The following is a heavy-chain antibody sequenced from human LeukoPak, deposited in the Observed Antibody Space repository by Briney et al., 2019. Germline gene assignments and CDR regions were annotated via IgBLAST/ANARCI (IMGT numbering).Heavy chain of an antibody. D-gene: IGHD3-10*01. Sequence: SVKVSCKASGFTFTSSTIQWVRQARGQRLGWIGWIVVGSGNTNYAQKFQERVIITRDMSTTTVYMELSSLRSEDTAVYYCAGTPWFGELTLDYWGQGTLVTVSS. CDR2: IVVGSGNT. CDR1: GFTFTSST. J-gene: IGHJ4*02. V-gene: IGHV1-58*02. CDR3: AGTPWFGELTLDY.